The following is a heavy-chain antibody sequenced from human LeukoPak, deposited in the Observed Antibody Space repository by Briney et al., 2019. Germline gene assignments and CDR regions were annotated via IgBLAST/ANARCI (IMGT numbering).Heavy chain of an antibody. J-gene: IGHJ4*02. CDR2: IRYDGSNK. CDR1: GFTFCSYG. V-gene: IGHV3-30*02. CDR3: AKSSIAARLSADYFDY. D-gene: IGHD6-6*01. Sequence: GGSLRLSCAASGFTFCSYGMHWVRQSPGKGLEWVAYIRYDGSNKYYADSVKGRFTISRDNSKNTLYLQMNSLRAEDTAVYYCAKSSIAARLSADYFDYWGQGTLVTVSS.